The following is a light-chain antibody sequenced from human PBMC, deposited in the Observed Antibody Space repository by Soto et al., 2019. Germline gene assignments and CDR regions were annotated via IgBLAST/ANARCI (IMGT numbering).Light chain of an antibody. CDR1: SSDMGNCA. CDR2: ENN. V-gene: IGLV1-51*02. CDR3: LAWDTSLRAWV. Sequence: QSVLTRPPSVSAAPGQKVTISCSGSSSDMGNCAVSWYQQLPRTAPKLLIYENNKRPSGIPDRFSGSKSGTSATLGITGLWPEDSADYYCLAWDTSLRAWVFGGGTKLTVL. J-gene: IGLJ3*02.